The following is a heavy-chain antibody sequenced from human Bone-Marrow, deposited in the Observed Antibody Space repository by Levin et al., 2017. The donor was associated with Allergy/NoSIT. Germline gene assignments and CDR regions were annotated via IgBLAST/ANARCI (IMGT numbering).Heavy chain of an antibody. CDR3: AKDGPDYGDYDDFFDY. CDR2: ISGSGGSI. Sequence: GGSLRLSCAASGFTFRNYGMSWVRQAPGKGLEWVSAISGSGGSIYYPDSVKGRFTISRDNSKNTLYLQMNSLRAEDTAVYYCAKDGPDYGDYDDFFDYWGQGTLVHVSS. CDR1: GFTFRNYG. V-gene: IGHV3-23*01. D-gene: IGHD4-17*01. J-gene: IGHJ4*02.